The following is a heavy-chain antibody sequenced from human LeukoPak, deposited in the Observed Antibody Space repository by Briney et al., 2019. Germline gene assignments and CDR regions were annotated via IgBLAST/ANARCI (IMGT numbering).Heavy chain of an antibody. Sequence: GGSLRLSCAASGFTFSSYAMSWVRQAPEKGLEWVSAISGSGGSTYYADSVRGRFTISRDNSKNTLYLQMNSLRAEDTAVYYCAGSSWYFDYWGQGTLVTVSS. D-gene: IGHD6-13*01. V-gene: IGHV3-23*01. J-gene: IGHJ4*02. CDR1: GFTFSSYA. CDR3: AGSSWYFDY. CDR2: ISGSGGST.